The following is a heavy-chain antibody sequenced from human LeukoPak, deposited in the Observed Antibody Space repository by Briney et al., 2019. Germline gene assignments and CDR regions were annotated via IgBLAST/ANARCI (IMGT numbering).Heavy chain of an antibody. CDR1: GFTFSNFA. CDR3: AKDAFDY. Sequence: GGSLRLSCAASGFTFSNFAMSWVRQAPGKGLEWVAFVEYDGTKKYVDSVKGRFTISRDNPKSTLYLQLSSLRPEDTAVYYCAKDAFDYWGRGTLVTVSS. V-gene: IGHV3-30*02. CDR2: VEYDGTKK. J-gene: IGHJ4*02.